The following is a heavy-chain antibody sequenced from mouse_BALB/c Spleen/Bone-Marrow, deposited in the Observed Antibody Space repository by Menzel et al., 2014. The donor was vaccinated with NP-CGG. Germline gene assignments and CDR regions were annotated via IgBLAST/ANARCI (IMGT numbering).Heavy chain of an antibody. CDR3: ARLTPDYAMDY. D-gene: IGHD1-3*01. CDR2: ISSGGSYT. Sequence: EVMLVESGGDLVKPGGSLKLSCAASGFTFSNYGMSWVRQTPDKRLEWVATISSGGSYTYFPDSVMGRFTISRDNAKNTLYLQMNSLKSEDAAMYYCARLTPDYAMDYWGQGTSVTVSS. J-gene: IGHJ4*01. CDR1: GFTFSNYG. V-gene: IGHV5-6*01.